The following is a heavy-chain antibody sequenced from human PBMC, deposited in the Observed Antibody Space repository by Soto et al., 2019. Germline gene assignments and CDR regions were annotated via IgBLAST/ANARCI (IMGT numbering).Heavy chain of an antibody. V-gene: IGHV3-23*01. CDR1: GFTFSSYA. CDR3: AKKVPGARPFDF. Sequence: GGSLRLSCAASGFTFSSYAMIWVRQAPGKGLEWVSAISISGGETYYADSVKGRFTISRDNSKNTLALQMDSLRAEDTAVYFCAKKVPGARPFDFWGQGTLVTVSS. J-gene: IGHJ4*01. CDR2: ISISGGET. D-gene: IGHD6-19*01.